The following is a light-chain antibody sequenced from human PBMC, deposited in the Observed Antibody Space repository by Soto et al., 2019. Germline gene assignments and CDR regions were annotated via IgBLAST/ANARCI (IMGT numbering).Light chain of an antibody. CDR2: EVY. CDR3: MQRIQLPRT. Sequence: DIVMTQTPLSLSVTPGQPASISYKCSQSLLHSDVKTHMYLYLHKPCQPPQLLIYEVYNRFTGVPDRCSGSGSGTDFTLKIIRVEAEDVGVYYCMQRIQLPRTFGQGTKVDI. CDR1: QSLLHSDVKTH. J-gene: IGKJ1*01. V-gene: IGKV2D-29*01.